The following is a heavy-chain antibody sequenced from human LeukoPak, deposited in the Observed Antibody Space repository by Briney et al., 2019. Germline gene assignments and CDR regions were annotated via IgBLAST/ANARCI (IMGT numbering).Heavy chain of an antibody. CDR1: GGSIRSSYYY. D-gene: IGHD3-22*01. V-gene: IGHV4-39*01. CDR2: IYDSGST. CDR3: ARPTYYYDSSGYSLAE. Sequence: SETLSLTCTVSGGSIRSSYYYWGWIRQPPGKGLEWIGSIYDSGSTYYNPSLKSRVTISVDTSKNQFSLKLSSVTAADTAVYYCARPTYYYDSSGYSLAEWGQGTLVTVSS. J-gene: IGHJ4*02.